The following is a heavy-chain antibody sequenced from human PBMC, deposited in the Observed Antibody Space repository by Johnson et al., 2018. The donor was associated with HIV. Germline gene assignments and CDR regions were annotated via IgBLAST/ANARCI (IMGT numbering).Heavy chain of an antibody. CDR2: ISYDGSNN. CDR1: GFTFSQFA. CDR3: ARDEPTDDAFDI. J-gene: IGHJ3*02. Sequence: QVQLVESGGGLVKPGGSLRLSCAASGFTFSQFAMHWVRQAPGKGLEWVAVISYDGSNNYYANSVKGRFTISRDNSKNTLYLQMGSLRAEDMAVCYCARDEPTDDAFDIWGQGTMVTVSS. V-gene: IGHV3-30*14.